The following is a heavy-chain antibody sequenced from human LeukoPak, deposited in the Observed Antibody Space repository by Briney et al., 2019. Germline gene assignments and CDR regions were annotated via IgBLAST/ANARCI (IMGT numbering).Heavy chain of an antibody. J-gene: IGHJ5*02. CDR1: GDSVSSNSAA. D-gene: IGHD4-17*01. CDR3: ARGDSTGPTKFDP. V-gene: IGHV6-1*01. Sequence: SQTLSLTSAISGDSVSSNSAAWNWIRQSPSRGLEWLVRTYYRAKWYNDYAVSVKSRITIHPDTSKNQFSLQLNSVTPEDTAVYYCARGDSTGPTKFDPWGQGTLVTVSS. CDR2: TYYRAKWYN.